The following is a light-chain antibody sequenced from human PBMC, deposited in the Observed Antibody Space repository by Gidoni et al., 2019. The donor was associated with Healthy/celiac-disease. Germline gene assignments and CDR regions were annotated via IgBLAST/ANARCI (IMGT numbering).Light chain of an antibody. V-gene: IGKV1-39*01. CDR1: QSISSY. CDR2: AAS. J-gene: IGKJ4*01. Sequence: DIQMTQSPSSLSASVGDRVTITCRASQSISSYLNWYQQKPGKAPKLLIYAASSLQSGVPSRFSSSGSGTDFTLTISSLQPEDFATYYCQQSYSTLVTFGGGTKVEIK. CDR3: QQSYSTLVT.